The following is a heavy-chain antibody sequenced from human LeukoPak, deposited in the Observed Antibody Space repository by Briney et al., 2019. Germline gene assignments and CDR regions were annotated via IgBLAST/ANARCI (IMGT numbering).Heavy chain of an antibody. CDR1: GRTFSTYA. V-gene: IGHV1-69*04. D-gene: IGHD3-10*01. J-gene: IGHJ4*02. CDR3: ARDSGSNYGLAF. CDR2: IIPVLNTP. Sequence: EASVKVSCKASGRTFSTYAISWVRQAPGQGLEWMGRIIPVLNTPNYAHNFQDRVTITADRSTNTAYMELSSLTSEDTAVYYCARDSGSNYGLAFWGQGTLVTVSS.